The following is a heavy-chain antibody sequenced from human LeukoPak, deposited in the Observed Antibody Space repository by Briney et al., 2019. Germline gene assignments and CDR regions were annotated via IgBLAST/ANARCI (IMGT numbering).Heavy chain of an antibody. V-gene: IGHV4-59*08. D-gene: IGHD3-22*01. CDR2: IRYSGST. Sequence: PSETLSLTCTVSGGSISSYYWSWIRQPPGKGLEWLGYIRYSGSTKYNPSLKSRVSISVDTSKSQFSLKLSSATAADTAVYYCARHTTYYYDSSGPYFFDSWGRGTLVTVSS. CDR1: GGSISSYY. CDR3: ARHTTYYYDSSGPYFFDS. J-gene: IGHJ4*02.